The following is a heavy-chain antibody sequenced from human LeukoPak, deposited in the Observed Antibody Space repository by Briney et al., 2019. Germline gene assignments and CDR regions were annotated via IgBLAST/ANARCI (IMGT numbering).Heavy chain of an antibody. J-gene: IGHJ4*02. V-gene: IGHV3-15*07. CDR2: VKSEADGGTA. Sequence: GGSLRLSCAASGFTFINTWMNWVRQAPGKGLEWVGRVKSEADGGTADYAAPVKGRFTISRDDSKNTLYLQMNSLKTEDTAMYFCTKAAFYYTSGSLDYWGQGTLVTVSS. D-gene: IGHD3-10*01. CDR3: TKAAFYYTSGSLDY. CDR1: GFTFINTW.